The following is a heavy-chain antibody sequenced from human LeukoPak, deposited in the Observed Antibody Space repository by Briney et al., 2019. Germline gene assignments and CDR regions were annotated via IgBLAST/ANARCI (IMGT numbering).Heavy chain of an antibody. D-gene: IGHD4-17*01. V-gene: IGHV1-2*06. J-gene: IGHJ4*02. Sequence: ASVKVSCKASGYTFTGYYMHWVRQAPGQGLEWMGRINPNSGGTDYAQKFQGRVTMTRDTSISTAYMELSRLRSDDTAVYYCARLEEVTSFDYWGQGTLVTVSS. CDR3: ARLEEVTSFDY. CDR1: GYTFTGYY. CDR2: INPNSGGT.